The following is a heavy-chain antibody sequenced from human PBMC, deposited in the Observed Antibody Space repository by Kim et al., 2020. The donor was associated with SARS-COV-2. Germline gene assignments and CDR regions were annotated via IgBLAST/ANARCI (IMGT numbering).Heavy chain of an antibody. J-gene: IGHJ4*02. CDR1: GYTFTNYA. D-gene: IGHD3-3*01. V-gene: IGHV1-3*01. CDR2: INAGNGNT. CDR3: ARERHYDFWSGYYFDY. Sequence: ASVKVSCKASGYTFTNYAMHWVRQAPGQRLEWMGWINAGNGNTKYSQKFQGRVTFTRDTSASTAYMELSSLRSEDTAVYYCARERHYDFWSGYYFDYWGQGTLVTVSS.